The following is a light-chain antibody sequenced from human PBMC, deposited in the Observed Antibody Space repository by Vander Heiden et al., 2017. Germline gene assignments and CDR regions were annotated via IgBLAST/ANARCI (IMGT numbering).Light chain of an antibody. V-gene: IGKV1-6*01. CDR3: LQDNNYPHT. CDR1: QGIRKD. Sequence: AIQMTRSPSSLSASVGDRVTITCRASQGIRKDLNWYQQKPGKAPNLLIYAASTLQFGVPARFSASGSDTDFTLTISGLQPEDSATYYCLQDNNYPHTFGQGTKLEIK. CDR2: AAS. J-gene: IGKJ2*01.